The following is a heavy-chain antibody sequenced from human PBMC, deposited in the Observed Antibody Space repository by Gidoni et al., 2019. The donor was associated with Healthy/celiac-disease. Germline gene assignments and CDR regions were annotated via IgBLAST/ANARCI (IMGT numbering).Heavy chain of an antibody. V-gene: IGHV4-39*01. J-gene: IGHJ4*02. CDR2: IYYSGST. D-gene: IGHD6-13*01. CDR3: ARLFGIAAAGTFDY. Sequence: QLQLQESGPGLVKPSETLSLTCTVSGGSIISSSYYWGWIRQPPGKGLEWIGSIYYSGSTYYNPSLKSRVTISVDTSKNQFSLKLSSVTAAETAVYYCARLFGIAAAGTFDYWGQGTLVTVSS. CDR1: GGSIISSSYY.